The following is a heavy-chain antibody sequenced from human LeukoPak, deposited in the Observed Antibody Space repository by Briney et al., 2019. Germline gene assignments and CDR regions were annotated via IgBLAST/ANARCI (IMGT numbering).Heavy chain of an antibody. Sequence: SETLSLTCTVSGDSISAYYWSWIRQPAGKGLEWIGRISNSGSASYNPSLKSRVTMSLDTSKNQFSLKLSSVTAADTAVYYCARDATTVTTIIDYWGQGTLVTVSS. J-gene: IGHJ4*02. CDR1: GDSISAYY. CDR3: ARDATTVTTIIDY. CDR2: ISNSGSA. D-gene: IGHD4-17*01. V-gene: IGHV4-4*07.